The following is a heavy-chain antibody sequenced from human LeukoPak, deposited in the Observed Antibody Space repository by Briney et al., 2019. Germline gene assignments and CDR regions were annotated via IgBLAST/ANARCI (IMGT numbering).Heavy chain of an antibody. D-gene: IGHD1-7*01. V-gene: IGHV5-51*01. CDR2: IYPGDSDT. Sequence: GEPLKISCKGSGYSFTTYWIGWVRQMPGKGLEWMGIIYPGDSDTRYSPSLQGQVTISVDKSITTAYVQWSSLKASDSAMYYCAREGTTGGYYDYWGQGTLVTVSS. CDR3: AREGTTGGYYDY. CDR1: GYSFTTYW. J-gene: IGHJ4*02.